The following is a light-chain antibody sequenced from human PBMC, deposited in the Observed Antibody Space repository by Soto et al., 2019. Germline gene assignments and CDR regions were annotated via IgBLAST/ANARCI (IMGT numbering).Light chain of an antibody. CDR1: SSDVGGYNY. Sequence: QSALTQPRSVSGSPGQPVTISCTGTSSDVGGYNYVSWYQQHPGKAPKLMIYDVSKRPSGVPDRFSGSKSGNTASLTISGLQAEDEADYYCCSYAGSYRDVFGTGTKVTVL. V-gene: IGLV2-11*01. CDR2: DVS. J-gene: IGLJ1*01. CDR3: CSYAGSYRDV.